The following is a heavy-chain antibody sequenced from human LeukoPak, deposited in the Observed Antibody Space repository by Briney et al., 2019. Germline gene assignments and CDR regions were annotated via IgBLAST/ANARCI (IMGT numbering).Heavy chain of an antibody. V-gene: IGHV4-34*01. CDR1: GGSFSGYY. J-gene: IGHJ4*02. CDR2: INHSGST. D-gene: IGHD1-26*01. CDR3: ARHNGGGVGSYVAPGPPDYFDY. Sequence: SETLSLTCAVYGGSFSGYYWSWIRQPPGKGLEWIGEINHSGSTNYNPSLRSRVTISLDTSKKQLSLKLSSVTAADTAVYYCARHNGGGVGSYVAPGPPDYFDYWGQGNLVTVST.